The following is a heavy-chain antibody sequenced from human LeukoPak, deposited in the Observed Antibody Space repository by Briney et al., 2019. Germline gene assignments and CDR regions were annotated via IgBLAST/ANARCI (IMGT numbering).Heavy chain of an antibody. D-gene: IGHD1-26*01. CDR3: ARAGEEWELQLLDP. J-gene: IGHJ5*02. V-gene: IGHV4-30-2*01. CDR1: GGSISSGGYS. CDR2: IYHSGST. Sequence: PSQTLSLTCAVSGGSISSGGYSWSWIRQPPGKGLEWIGYIYHSGSTYYNPSLKSRVTISVDRPKNQFSLKLSSVTAADTAVYYCARAGEEWELQLLDPWGQGTLVTVSS.